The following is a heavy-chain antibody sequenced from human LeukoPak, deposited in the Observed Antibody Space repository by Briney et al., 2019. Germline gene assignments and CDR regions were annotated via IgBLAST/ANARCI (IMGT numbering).Heavy chain of an antibody. CDR3: AGRHPRNTVDC. CDR2: IYYSGST. J-gene: IGHJ4*02. Sequence: SQTLSLTCTVSGGSINSGGYYWSWIRQHPGKGLEWIGYIYYSGSTYYIPSLTSRVTISVDTYTNQFSLKLSAVPAADKAVYYCAGRHPRNTVDCWGQGTLVTVSS. CDR1: GGSINSGGYY. V-gene: IGHV4-31*03. D-gene: IGHD2-8*02.